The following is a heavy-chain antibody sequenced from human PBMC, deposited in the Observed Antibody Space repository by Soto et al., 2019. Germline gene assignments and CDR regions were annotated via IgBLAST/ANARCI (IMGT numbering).Heavy chain of an antibody. Sequence: EVQLLESGGGLVQPGGSLRLSCAASGFTFSSYAMSWVRQAPGKGLEWVSAISGSGGSTYYADSVKGRFTISSDNSKNTLYLQMNSLRAQDMAVYYCAKDLETVVGAPSPFDYWGQGTLVTVSS. CDR3: AKDLETVVGAPSPFDY. J-gene: IGHJ4*02. CDR1: GFTFSSYA. CDR2: ISGSGGST. D-gene: IGHD2-15*01. V-gene: IGHV3-23*01.